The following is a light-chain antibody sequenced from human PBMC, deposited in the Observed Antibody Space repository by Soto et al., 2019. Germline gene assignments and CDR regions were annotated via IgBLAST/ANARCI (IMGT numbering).Light chain of an antibody. Sequence: DIQMTQSPSSLTASVGDRVTITRRASQGISTYLNWYQQKPGKAPKLLIYAASSLQSGVPSRFSGSGSETDFTLTISSLQPEDFATYSCQHSTTWTFGQGTKVDIK. J-gene: IGKJ1*01. CDR1: QGISTY. CDR2: AAS. V-gene: IGKV1-39*01. CDR3: QHSTTWT.